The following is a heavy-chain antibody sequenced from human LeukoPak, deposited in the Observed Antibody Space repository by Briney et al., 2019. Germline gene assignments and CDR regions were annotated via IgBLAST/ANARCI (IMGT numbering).Heavy chain of an antibody. CDR1: GVSFNNYA. CDR2: ISGRGDRT. Sequence: GGSLRLSCTVSGVSFNNYAMSWVRLGPGKGLEWVSAISGRGDRTSYADSVKGRFTISRDNSKNTLYLQMNSLRAEDTAVYYCAKGATGAYSIRGDFDYWGQGTLVTVSS. J-gene: IGHJ4*02. V-gene: IGHV3-23*01. CDR3: AKGATGAYSIRGDFDY. D-gene: IGHD3-16*01.